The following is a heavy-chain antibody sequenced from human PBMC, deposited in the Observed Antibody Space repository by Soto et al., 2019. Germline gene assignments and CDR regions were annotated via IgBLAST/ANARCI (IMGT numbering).Heavy chain of an antibody. CDR2: IIPIFGIA. D-gene: IGHD4-4*01. Sequence: QVQLVQSGAEVKKPGSSVKVSCEASGGTFSSYAISWVRQAPGQGLEWMGGIIPIFGIADYAQKFQGRVTITAHESTSAAYMELSSLRSEDTAVYYCARDGGVYDYSPFDYWGQGTLVTVSS. J-gene: IGHJ4*02. CDR3: ARDGGVYDYSPFDY. CDR1: GGTFSSYA. V-gene: IGHV1-69*12.